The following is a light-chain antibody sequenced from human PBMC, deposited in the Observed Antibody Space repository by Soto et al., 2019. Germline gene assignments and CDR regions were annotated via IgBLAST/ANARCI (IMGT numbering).Light chain of an antibody. CDR3: HQSYSAPVT. CDR2: AAS. CDR1: QSISSY. Sequence: DIQMTQSPSSLSASIGDRVTITCRASQSISSYLNWFQQKPGEAPKLLIQAASSLQSGVPSRFSGSGSGPDFTLTINSLQPEDFAVYYCHQSYSAPVTFGQGTKV. J-gene: IGKJ2*01. V-gene: IGKV1-39*01.